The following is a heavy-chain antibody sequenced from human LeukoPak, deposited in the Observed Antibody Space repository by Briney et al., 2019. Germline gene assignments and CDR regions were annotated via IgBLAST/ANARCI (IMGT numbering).Heavy chain of an antibody. V-gene: IGHV4-59*01. CDR1: GGSFSDYY. CDR3: ARAPMVGWLPHSGPYMDV. Sequence: SETLSLTCAVYGGSFSDYYWSWIRQPPGKGLEWIGYIYYSGSTNYNPSLKSRVTISVDTSKNQFSLKLSSVTAADTAVYYCARAPMVGWLPHSGPYMDVWGKGTTVTVSS. J-gene: IGHJ6*03. CDR2: IYYSGST. D-gene: IGHD5-24*01.